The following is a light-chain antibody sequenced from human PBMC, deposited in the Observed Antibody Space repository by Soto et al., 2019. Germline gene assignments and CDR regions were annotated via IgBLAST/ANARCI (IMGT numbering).Light chain of an antibody. J-gene: IGKJ1*01. V-gene: IGKV3-20*01. CDR1: ESVSSNY. Sequence: EIVLTQSPGTLSLSPGERATLSCRASESVSSNYLAWYQQKPGQAPRLLIYGASTRATGVPERFSGSGSGTDFTLSISRLEPEDFAVYYCQQYGGSPRTFGQGTKVEIK. CDR3: QQYGGSPRT. CDR2: GAS.